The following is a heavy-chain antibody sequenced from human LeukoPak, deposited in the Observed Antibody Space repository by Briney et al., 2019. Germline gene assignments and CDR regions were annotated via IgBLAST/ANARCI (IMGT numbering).Heavy chain of an antibody. Sequence: SETLSLTCAVSGGSISSGGYSWSWIRQPPGKGLEWIGYIYYSGSTYYNPSLKSRVTISVDTSNNQFSLKLSSVTAADTAVYYCARAMGPDRPFDYWGQGTLVTVSS. D-gene: IGHD1-14*01. CDR2: IYYSGST. J-gene: IGHJ4*02. CDR1: GGSISSGGYS. CDR3: ARAMGPDRPFDY. V-gene: IGHV4-30-4*07.